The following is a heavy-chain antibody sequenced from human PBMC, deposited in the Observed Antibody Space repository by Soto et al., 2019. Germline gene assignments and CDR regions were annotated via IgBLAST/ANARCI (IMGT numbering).Heavy chain of an antibody. Sequence: GGSLRLSCAASGFTVSRKYMSWVRQAPGKGLEWVSLIYSDDSTYYTDSVRGRFSISRDNSKNTLSLQMNSLRAEDTAVYYCARDGIPNAFDIWGQGTMVTVS. D-gene: IGHD2-21*01. CDR1: GFTVSRKY. CDR2: IYSDDST. J-gene: IGHJ3*02. CDR3: ARDGIPNAFDI. V-gene: IGHV3-66*01.